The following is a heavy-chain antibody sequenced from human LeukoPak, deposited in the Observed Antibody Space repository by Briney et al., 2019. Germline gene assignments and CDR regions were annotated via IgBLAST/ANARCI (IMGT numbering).Heavy chain of an antibody. J-gene: IGHJ4*02. V-gene: IGHV4-34*01. Sequence: SETLSLTCAVYGGSFSGYYWSWIRQPPGKGLEWIGEINHSGSTNYNPSLKSRVTISVDTSKNQFSLKLSSVTAADTAVYYCARGGVTAFDYWGQGTLVAVSS. CDR1: GGSFSGYY. CDR3: ARGGVTAFDY. CDR2: INHSGST. D-gene: IGHD3-3*01.